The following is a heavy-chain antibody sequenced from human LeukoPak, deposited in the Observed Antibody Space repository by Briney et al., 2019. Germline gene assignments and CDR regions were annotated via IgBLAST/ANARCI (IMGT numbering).Heavy chain of an antibody. V-gene: IGHV3-21*01. Sequence: GGSLRLSCAASGFTFSSYSMNWVRQAPGKGLEWVSSISSSSSYIYYADSVKGRFTISRDSAKNSLYLQMNSLRAEDTAVYYCARAVVRGVADYWGQGTLVTVSS. CDR1: GFTFSSYS. CDR2: ISSSSSYI. J-gene: IGHJ4*02. CDR3: ARAVVRGVADY. D-gene: IGHD3-10*01.